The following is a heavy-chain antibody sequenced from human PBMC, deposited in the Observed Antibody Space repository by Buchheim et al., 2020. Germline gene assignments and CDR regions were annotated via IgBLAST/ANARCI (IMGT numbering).Heavy chain of an antibody. Sequence: QVQLVQSGAEVKKPGASVKVSCKASGYTFTGYYMHWVRQAPGQGLEWMGRIIPILGIANYAQKFQGRVTITADKSTSTAYMELSSLRSEDTAVYYCARGLEYSSSLNWFDPWGQGTL. CDR1: GYTFTGYY. D-gene: IGHD6-6*01. CDR2: IIPILGIA. CDR3: ARGLEYSSSLNWFDP. J-gene: IGHJ5*02. V-gene: IGHV1-69*09.